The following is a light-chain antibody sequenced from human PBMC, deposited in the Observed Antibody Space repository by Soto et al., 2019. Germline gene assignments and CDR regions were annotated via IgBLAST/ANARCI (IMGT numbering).Light chain of an antibody. CDR3: QQHYSTPYT. Sequence: DIVMTQSPDSLAVSLGERATINCKSSQSVLYSSNNKNCLAWYQQKPGQPPKLLIYWASTRESGVPDRFSGSGSGTDFTLTISSLQAEDVAVYYCQQHYSTPYTFGQGTKLEMK. J-gene: IGKJ2*01. V-gene: IGKV4-1*01. CDR1: QSVLYSSNNKNC. CDR2: WAS.